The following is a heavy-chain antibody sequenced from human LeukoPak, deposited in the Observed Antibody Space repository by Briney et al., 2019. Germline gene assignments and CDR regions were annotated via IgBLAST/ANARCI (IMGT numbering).Heavy chain of an antibody. CDR3: AKDFGSSSGYFFDN. D-gene: IGHD6-6*01. J-gene: IGHJ4*02. Sequence: GGSLRLSCAASGFKFDDYTMHWVRQAPGKGLEWVSLINWDGCSRYYADSVKGRFTISRDNSKNSLYLQMSSLRSEDSALYYCAKDFGSSSGYFFDNWGQGTLVTVSS. CDR2: INWDGCSR. V-gene: IGHV3-43*01. CDR1: GFKFDDYT.